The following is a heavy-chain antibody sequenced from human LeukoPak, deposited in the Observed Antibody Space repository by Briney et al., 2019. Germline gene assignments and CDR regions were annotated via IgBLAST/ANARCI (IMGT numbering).Heavy chain of an antibody. CDR3: APRVVVITAPSDY. Sequence: GGSLRLSCAASGFTFSSYGMHWVRQAPGKGLEWVAFIRYDGTNKYYADSVKGRFTISRDNSKNTLYLQMNSLRAEDTAVYYCAPRVVVITAPSDYWGQGTLVTVSS. J-gene: IGHJ4*02. CDR2: IRYDGTNK. D-gene: IGHD2-21*01. V-gene: IGHV3-30*02. CDR1: GFTFSSYG.